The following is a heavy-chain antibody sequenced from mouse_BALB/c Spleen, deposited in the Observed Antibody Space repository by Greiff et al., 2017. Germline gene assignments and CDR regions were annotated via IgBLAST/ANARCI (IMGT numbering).Heavy chain of an antibody. V-gene: IGHV1S127*01. CDR3: TRSYYGNYEGFDY. Sequence: QVQLQQSGAELVKPGASVKMSCKASGYTFTSYWMHWVKQRPGQGLEWIGVIDPSDSYTSYNQKFKGKATLTVDTSSSTAYMQLSSLTSEDSAVYYCTRSYYGNYEGFDYWGQGTTLTVSS. J-gene: IGHJ2*01. CDR1: GYTFTSYW. CDR2: IDPSDSYT. D-gene: IGHD2-1*01.